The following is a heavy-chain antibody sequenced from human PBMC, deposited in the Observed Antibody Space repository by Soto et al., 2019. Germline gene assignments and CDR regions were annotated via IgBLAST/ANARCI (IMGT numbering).Heavy chain of an antibody. CDR2: ISSSSSYI. V-gene: IGHV3-21*01. D-gene: IGHD2-2*01. CDR1: GFTFSSYS. CDR3: ASGDCSSASCYAYWDVFYYYYYMDV. J-gene: IGHJ6*03. Sequence: EVQLVESGGGLVKPGGSLRLSCAASGFTFSSYSMNWVSQAPGKGLEWVSSISSSSSYIYYADSVKGRFTISRDKAKNSLYLQMNRLRYEVTAVYYCASGDCSSASCYAYWDVFYYYYYMDVWGKGTTVTVSS.